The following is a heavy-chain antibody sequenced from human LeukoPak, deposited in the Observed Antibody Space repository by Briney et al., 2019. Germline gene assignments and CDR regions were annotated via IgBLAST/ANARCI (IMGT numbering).Heavy chain of an antibody. J-gene: IGHJ4*02. CDR2: INPSGGST. CDR1: GYTFTSYY. D-gene: IGHD2-2*02. CDR3: ARQVVPAAIHGAGRIFDY. V-gene: IGHV1-46*01. Sequence: ASVKVSCKASGYTFTSYYMHWVRQAPGQGLEWMGIINPSGGSTSYAQKFQGRVTMTRDTSTSTVYMELSSLRSEDTAVYYCARQVVPAAIHGAGRIFDYWGQGTLVTVSS.